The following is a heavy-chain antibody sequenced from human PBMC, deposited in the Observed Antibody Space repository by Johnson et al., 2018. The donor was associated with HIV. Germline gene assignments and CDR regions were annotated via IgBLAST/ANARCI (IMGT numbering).Heavy chain of an antibody. CDR2: IGTAGDT. CDR1: GFTFSSYD. J-gene: IGHJ3*02. Sequence: EVQLVESGGGLIQPGGSLRLSCAASGFTFSSYDMHWVRQATGKGLEWVSTIGTAGDTYYPGSVKGRFTISRDNSKNTLYLQMNSLRAEDTAVYYCAKNGARGDAFDIWGQGTMVTVSS. V-gene: IGHV3-13*01. D-gene: IGHD2-8*01. CDR3: AKNGARGDAFDI.